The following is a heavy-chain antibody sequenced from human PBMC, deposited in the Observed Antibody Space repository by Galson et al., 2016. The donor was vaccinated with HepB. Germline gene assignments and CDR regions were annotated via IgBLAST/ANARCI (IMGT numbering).Heavy chain of an antibody. Sequence: QSGAEVKKPGESLKISYKGSGYSFTNYWIGWVRQMPGKGLEWMGIIYPSDSDTRYSPSFQGRVTISADMSLSTAYLQWNSLKASDTAIYYCARQGDDYGLAYWGQGALVTVSS. V-gene: IGHV5-51*01. J-gene: IGHJ4*02. D-gene: IGHD4-17*01. CDR2: IYPSDSDT. CDR1: GYSFTNYW. CDR3: ARQGDDYGLAY.